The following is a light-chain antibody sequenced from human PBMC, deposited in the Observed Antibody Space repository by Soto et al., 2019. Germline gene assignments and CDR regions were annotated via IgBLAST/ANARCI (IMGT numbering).Light chain of an antibody. V-gene: IGKV1-8*01. Sequence: AIRMTQSPSSFSASTGDRVTITCRASQGISSYLAWYQQKPGKAPKLLIYAASTLQSGVPSRFSGSGSGTEFTLTISCLQYEDFATYYCQPYYSYPLTFGGATKVEIK. CDR3: QPYYSYPLT. CDR1: QGISSY. CDR2: AAS. J-gene: IGKJ4*01.